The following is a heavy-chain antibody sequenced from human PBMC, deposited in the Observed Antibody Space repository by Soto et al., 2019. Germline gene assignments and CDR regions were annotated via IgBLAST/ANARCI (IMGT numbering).Heavy chain of an antibody. CDR1: GFTFSSYA. Sequence: GGSLRLSCAASGFTFSSYAMSWVRQAPGKGLEWVSAISGSGGSTYYADSVKGRFTISRDNSKNTLYLQMNSLRAEDTAVYYCAKDPIVLMVYAIDAFDIWGQGTMVTVSS. J-gene: IGHJ3*02. CDR3: AKDPIVLMVYAIDAFDI. V-gene: IGHV3-23*01. CDR2: ISGSGGST. D-gene: IGHD2-8*01.